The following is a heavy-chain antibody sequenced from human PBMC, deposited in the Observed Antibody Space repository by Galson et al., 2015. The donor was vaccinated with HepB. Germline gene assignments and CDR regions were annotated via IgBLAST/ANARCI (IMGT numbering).Heavy chain of an antibody. CDR2: ISAYNGNR. V-gene: IGHV1-18*01. CDR1: GYTFTSYD. D-gene: IGHD2-21*02. Sequence: SVKVSCKASGYTFTSYDIDWVRQAPGQGLEWMGWISAYNGNRNYAQKLQGRITMTTDTSTSTVYMELRSLRSDDTAVYYCARRVVTERLAYSYYGLDVWGQGTTFTVSS. J-gene: IGHJ6*02. CDR3: ARRVVTERLAYSYYGLDV.